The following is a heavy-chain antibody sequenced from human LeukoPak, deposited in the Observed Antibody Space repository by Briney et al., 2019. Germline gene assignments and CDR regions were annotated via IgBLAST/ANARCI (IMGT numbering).Heavy chain of an antibody. D-gene: IGHD7-27*01. CDR1: GFTFSTYT. CDR2: IGNNGGGI. CDR3: AIDPNWGTHS. V-gene: IGHV3-23*01. Sequence: GSLRLSCAASGFTFSTYTMYWVRHPPGKRLEWVSIIGNNGGGIHYADSVKGRFTISRDNFKNALYLQMNSLRVEDTAVYYCAIDPNWGTHSWGQGVLVAVSS. J-gene: IGHJ4*02.